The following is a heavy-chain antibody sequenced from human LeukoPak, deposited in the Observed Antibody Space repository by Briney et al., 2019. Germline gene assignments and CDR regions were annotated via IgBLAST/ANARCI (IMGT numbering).Heavy chain of an antibody. CDR2: ISSSSSYI. D-gene: IGHD3-22*01. J-gene: IGHJ4*02. V-gene: IGHV3-21*01. Sequence: PGGSLRLSCAAYGFTFSNYGMNWVRQAPGKGLEWVSSISSSSSYIYYADSVKGRFTISRDNAKNSLYLQMNSLRAEDTAVYYCARHVVGVGFDYWGQGTLVTVSS. CDR3: ARHVVGVGFDY. CDR1: GFTFSNYG.